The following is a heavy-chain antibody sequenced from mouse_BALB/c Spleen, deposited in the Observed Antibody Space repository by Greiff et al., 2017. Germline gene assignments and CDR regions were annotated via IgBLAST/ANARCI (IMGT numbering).Heavy chain of an antibody. J-gene: IGHJ2*01. D-gene: IGHD3-1*01. Sequence: EVKLMESGGGLVKPGGSLKLSCAASGFTFSSYTMSWVRQTPEKRLEWVATISSGGSYTYYPDSVKGRFTISRDNAKNTLYLQMSSLKSEDTAMYYCTRDRGTDWGQGTTLTVSS. CDR1: GFTFSSYT. V-gene: IGHV5-6-4*01. CDR2: ISSGGSYT. CDR3: TRDRGTD.